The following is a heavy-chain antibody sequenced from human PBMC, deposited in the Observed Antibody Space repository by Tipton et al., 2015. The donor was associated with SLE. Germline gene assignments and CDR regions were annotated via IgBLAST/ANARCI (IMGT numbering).Heavy chain of an antibody. Sequence: LRLSCTVSGGSISSGSYYWSWIRQPAGKGLEWIGRIYTSGSTNYNPSLKSRVTISVDTSKNQFSLKLSSVTAADTAVYYCAGDQYDSSGYYYPPHFDYWGQGTLVTVSS. J-gene: IGHJ4*02. CDR2: IYTSGST. CDR3: AGDQYDSSGYYYPPHFDY. V-gene: IGHV4-61*02. CDR1: GGSISSGSYY. D-gene: IGHD3-22*01.